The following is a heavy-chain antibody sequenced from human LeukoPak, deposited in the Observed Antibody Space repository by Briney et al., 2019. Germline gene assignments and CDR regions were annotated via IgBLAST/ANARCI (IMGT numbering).Heavy chain of an antibody. CDR1: GGSISSYY. Sequence: KPSETLSLTCTVSGGSISSYYWSWIRQPPGKGLEWIGYIYYSGSNNYNPSLKSRVTISVDTSKNQFSLKLSSVTAADTAVYYCARIGVVVVAATSYYYYYYMDVWGKGTTVTVSS. CDR2: IYYSGSN. V-gene: IGHV4-59*01. J-gene: IGHJ6*03. D-gene: IGHD2-15*01. CDR3: ARIGVVVVAATSYYYYYYMDV.